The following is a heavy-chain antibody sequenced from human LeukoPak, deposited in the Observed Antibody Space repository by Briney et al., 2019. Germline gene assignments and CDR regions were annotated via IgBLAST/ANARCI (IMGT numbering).Heavy chain of an antibody. CDR2: IYHSGST. J-gene: IGHJ4*02. Sequence: SETLSLTCTVSGGSISSYYWSWIRQPPGKGLEWIGYIYHSGSTNYNPSLKSRVTISVDTSKNQFSLKLSSVTAADTAVYYCARVIAAAGTNYFDYWGQGTLVTVSS. CDR3: ARVIAAAGTNYFDY. CDR1: GGSISSYY. V-gene: IGHV4-59*01. D-gene: IGHD6-13*01.